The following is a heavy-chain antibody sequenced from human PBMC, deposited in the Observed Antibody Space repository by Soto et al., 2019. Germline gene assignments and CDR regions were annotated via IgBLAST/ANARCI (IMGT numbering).Heavy chain of an antibody. CDR1: GLTFSSYS. J-gene: IGHJ6*02. V-gene: IGHV3-21*01. Sequence: GGSLRLSCAASGLTFSSYSMNWVRQAPGKGLEGVSSISSSSSYIYYADSVKGRFTISIDNAKNSLYLQMNSLRAEGTAVYYFARDCGCGSTSCYSSYVNYYGMHLGGQGTTFPVSS. CDR2: ISSSSSYI. CDR3: ARDCGCGSTSCYSSYVNYYGMHL. D-gene: IGHD2-2*01.